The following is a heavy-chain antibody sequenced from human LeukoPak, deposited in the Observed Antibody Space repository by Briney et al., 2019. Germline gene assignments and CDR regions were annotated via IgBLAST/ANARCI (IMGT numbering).Heavy chain of an antibody. CDR2: IYYSGST. CDR1: GGSISSYY. Sequence: SETLSLTCTVSGGSISSYYWSWIRQPPGKGLEWIGYIYYSGSTNYNPSLKSRVTISVDTSKNQFSLKLSSVTAADTAVYYCARVGVAAGFDYWGQGTLVTVSS. CDR3: ARVGVAAGFDY. J-gene: IGHJ4*02. V-gene: IGHV4-59*01. D-gene: IGHD6-13*01.